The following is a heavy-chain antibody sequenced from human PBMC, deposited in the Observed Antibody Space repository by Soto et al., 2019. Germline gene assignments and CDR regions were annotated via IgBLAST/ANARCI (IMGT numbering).Heavy chain of an antibody. CDR2: IYNSGRT. CDR3: ARRYGYSFDY. CDR1: GGSISSYY. D-gene: IGHD1-1*01. Sequence: SETLSLTCTVSGGSISSYYCSWIRQPPGKGLEWIGYIYNSGRTNYNPSLKSRVTISVDTSKNQFSLKLSSVTAADTAVYYCARRYGYSFDYWGQGTLVTVSS. J-gene: IGHJ4*02. V-gene: IGHV4-59*08.